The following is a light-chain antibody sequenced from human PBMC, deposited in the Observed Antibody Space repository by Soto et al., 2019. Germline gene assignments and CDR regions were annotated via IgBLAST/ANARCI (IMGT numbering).Light chain of an antibody. CDR3: QQYNSYSYT. Sequence: DIPMTQSPSTLSASVGDRVTITCRASQSISTWLAWYQQEPGKAPKLLIHKASSLQSGVPSRFSGSGSGTDFTLTISSLHPDDFATYFCQQYNSYSYTFGQGTKLEIK. CDR1: QSISTW. V-gene: IGKV1-5*03. J-gene: IGKJ2*01. CDR2: KAS.